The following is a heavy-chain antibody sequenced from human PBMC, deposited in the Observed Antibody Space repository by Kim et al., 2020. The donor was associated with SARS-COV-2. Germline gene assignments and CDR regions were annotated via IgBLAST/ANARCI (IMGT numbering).Heavy chain of an antibody. CDR3: PRASSGSYYDFDY. D-gene: IGHD1-26*01. V-gene: IGHV4-59*01. CDR2: ISYSGST. Sequence: SETLSLTCTVSGGSISNYYWSWIRQPPGKGLEWIGYISYSGSTNYNPSLKSRVTISVDTSKNQFSLKLSSLTAADTAVYYCPRASSGSYYDFDYCGKGTL. CDR1: GGSISNYY. J-gene: IGHJ4*02.